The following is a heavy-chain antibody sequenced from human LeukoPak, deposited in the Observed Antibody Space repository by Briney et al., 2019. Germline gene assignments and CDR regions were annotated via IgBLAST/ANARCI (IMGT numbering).Heavy chain of an antibody. CDR3: AKSGYNRFDY. CDR2: ISGSDSST. Sequence: GGSLRLSCAASGFTFSSSAMSWVRQAPGKGLEWVSTISGSDSSTHYADSVKGRFTISRDNSKNTLYLQMNSLRADDTAVYYCAKSGYNRFDYWGQGTLVTVSS. V-gene: IGHV3-23*01. D-gene: IGHD5-24*01. J-gene: IGHJ4*02. CDR1: GFTFSSSA.